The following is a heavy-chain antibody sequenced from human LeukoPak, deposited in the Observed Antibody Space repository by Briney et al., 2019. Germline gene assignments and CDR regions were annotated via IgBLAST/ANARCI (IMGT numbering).Heavy chain of an antibody. J-gene: IGHJ4*02. V-gene: IGHV3-30-3*01. CDR2: ISYDGSNK. Sequence: PGGSLRLSCAASGFTFSSYAMHWVRQAPGKGLEWVAVISYDGSNKYYADSVKGRFTISRDNSKNTLYLQMNSLRAEDTAVYYCARDSGPAHLWFGESSLDYWGQGTLVTVSS. CDR1: GFTFSSYA. CDR3: ARDSGPAHLWFGESSLDY. D-gene: IGHD3-10*01.